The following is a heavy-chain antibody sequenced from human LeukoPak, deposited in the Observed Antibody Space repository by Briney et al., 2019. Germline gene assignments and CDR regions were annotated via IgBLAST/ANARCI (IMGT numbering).Heavy chain of an antibody. CDR3: ARGRYCSSTSCHSLQH. J-gene: IGHJ1*01. CDR1: GGSISNYY. D-gene: IGHD2-2*01. CDR2: ISYSGST. Sequence: SETLSLTCTVSGGSISNYYWSWIRQPPGKGLEWIGYISYSGSTISNPSPKSRVTISVDTSKNQFSLKLTSVTAADTAVYYCARGRYCSSTSCHSLQHWGQGTLVTVSS. V-gene: IGHV4-59*12.